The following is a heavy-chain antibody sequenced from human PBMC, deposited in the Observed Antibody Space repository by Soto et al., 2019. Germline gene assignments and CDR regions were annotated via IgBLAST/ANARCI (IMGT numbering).Heavy chain of an antibody. Sequence: ASVKGSWKGAGYTFTXNYMHWGRQAPGQGLEWKGIINPSGGSTSYEQKFQGRVTITRDTSPSTVSMELSSLRSEDTAVYYCARGLGVGATGTAYYYYYGMDVWGQGTTVTVSS. CDR1: GYTFTXNY. V-gene: IGHV1-46*01. J-gene: IGHJ6*02. D-gene: IGHD1-26*01. CDR3: ARGLGVGATGTAYYYYYGMDV. CDR2: INPSGGST.